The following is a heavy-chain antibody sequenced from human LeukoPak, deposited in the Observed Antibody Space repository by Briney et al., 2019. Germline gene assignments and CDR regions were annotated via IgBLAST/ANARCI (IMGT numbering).Heavy chain of an antibody. CDR3: AKVHSSLWRYYFDY. Sequence: GGSLRLSCAASGFTFTTYAMSWVRQAPGKGLEWVSGVSGSGDDTYYADSVRGRFTISRDNSKNTLYLQMNSLRAEDTAVYYCAKVHSSLWRYYFDYWGQGTLVTVSS. D-gene: IGHD3-10*01. CDR2: VSGSGDDT. CDR1: GFTFTTYA. V-gene: IGHV3-23*01. J-gene: IGHJ4*02.